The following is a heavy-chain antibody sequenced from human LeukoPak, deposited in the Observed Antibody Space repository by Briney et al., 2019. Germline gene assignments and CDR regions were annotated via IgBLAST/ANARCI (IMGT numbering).Heavy chain of an antibody. CDR2: ISGSSRST. D-gene: IGHD2-15*01. J-gene: IGHJ6*02. CDR1: GFTFHNNG. Sequence: PGGSLRLSCAASGFTFHNNGMSWVRQAPGKGLEWVSAISGSSRSTYHADSVKGRFTISRDNSKNALYLQMNSLRAEDTAVYYCARLRYYGMDVWGQGTTVTVSS. V-gene: IGHV3-23*01. CDR3: ARLRYYGMDV.